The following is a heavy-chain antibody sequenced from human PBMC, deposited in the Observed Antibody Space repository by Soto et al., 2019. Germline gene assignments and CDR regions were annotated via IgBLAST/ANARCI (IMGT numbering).Heavy chain of an antibody. D-gene: IGHD6-13*01. Sequence: QLQLQESGPGLVKPSETLSLTCTVSGGSISSSSYYWGWIRQPPGKGLEWIGSIYYSGSTYYNPSLKSRVTISVDTSKNQFSLKLSSVTAADTAVYYCASYSSSWYFYYELLDYWGQGTLVTVSS. V-gene: IGHV4-39*01. J-gene: IGHJ4*02. CDR3: ASYSSSWYFYYELLDY. CDR1: GGSISSSSYY. CDR2: IYYSGST.